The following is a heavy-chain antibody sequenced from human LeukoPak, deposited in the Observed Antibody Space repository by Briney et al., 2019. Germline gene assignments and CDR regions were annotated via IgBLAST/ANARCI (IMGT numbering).Heavy chain of an antibody. CDR1: GGSISSYY. CDR2: IYYSGST. Sequence: SETLSLTCTVSGGSISSYYWSWIRQPPGKGLELIGYIYYSGSTNYNPSLKSRVTISVDTSKNQFSLKLSSVTAADTAVYYCARAPVTSCRGAFCYPFDYWGQGTLVTVSS. D-gene: IGHD2-15*01. V-gene: IGHV4-59*01. J-gene: IGHJ4*02. CDR3: ARAPVTSCRGAFCYPFDY.